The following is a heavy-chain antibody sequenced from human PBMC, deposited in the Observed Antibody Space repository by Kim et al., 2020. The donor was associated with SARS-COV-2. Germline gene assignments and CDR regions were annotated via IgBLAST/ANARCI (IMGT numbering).Heavy chain of an antibody. Sequence: SETLSLTCAVYGGSFSGYYWSWIRQPPGKGLEWIGEINHSGSTNYNPSLKSRVTISVDTSKNQFSLKLSSVTAADTAVYYCARVLRVVVTAGFDYWGQGTLVTVSS. D-gene: IGHD2-21*02. V-gene: IGHV4-34*01. CDR1: GGSFSGYY. CDR2: INHSGST. CDR3: ARVLRVVVTAGFDY. J-gene: IGHJ4*02.